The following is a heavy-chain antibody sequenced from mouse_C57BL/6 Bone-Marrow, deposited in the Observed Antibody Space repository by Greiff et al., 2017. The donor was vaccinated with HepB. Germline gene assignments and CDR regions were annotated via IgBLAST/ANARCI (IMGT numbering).Heavy chain of an antibody. J-gene: IGHJ3*01. CDR1: GYTFTSYG. CDR2: INPRSGNT. D-gene: IGHD1-1*01. Sequence: VQLQESGAELVRPGASVKLSCKASGYTFTSYGISWVKQRTGQGLEWIGEINPRSGNTYYNEKFKGKATLTADNSSSTAYMELLSLTSEDSAVYFCARDYCSSWFAYWGQGTLVTVSA. V-gene: IGHV1-81*01. CDR3: ARDYCSSWFAY.